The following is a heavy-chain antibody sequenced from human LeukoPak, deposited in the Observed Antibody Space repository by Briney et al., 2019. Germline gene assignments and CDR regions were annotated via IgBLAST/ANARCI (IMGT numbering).Heavy chain of an antibody. J-gene: IGHJ4*02. Sequence: GGSLSFSGGAPDSNICTYAVTWVPQVPGQGLEWGSVLSGGGLTTYYARSVKGSFTIARDTSKKTFYLEMTSLGADDTALYYCAKDRISGQGGAARILDYWGQGVLVTVSS. CDR3: AKDRISGQGGAARILDY. CDR1: DSNICTYA. V-gene: IGHV3-23*01. CDR2: LSGGGLTT. D-gene: IGHD6-6*01.